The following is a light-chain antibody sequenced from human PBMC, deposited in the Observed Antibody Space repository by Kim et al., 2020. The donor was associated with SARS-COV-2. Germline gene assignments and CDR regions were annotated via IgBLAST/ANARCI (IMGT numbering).Light chain of an antibody. J-gene: IGLJ3*02. CDR2: EDD. CDR1: SGTIASNF. CDR3: QSVDDDNWV. V-gene: IGLV6-57*03. Sequence: GQTVTISSTPSSGTIASNFVQWYQQRPGSAPTIVISEDDQRPSGVPDRFSGSIDSSSNSASLTISGLKTEDEANYSCQSVDDDNWVFGGGTKVTVL.